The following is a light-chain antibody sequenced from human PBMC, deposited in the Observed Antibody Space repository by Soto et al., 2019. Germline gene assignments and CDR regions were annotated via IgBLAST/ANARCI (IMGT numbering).Light chain of an antibody. J-gene: IGKJ2*01. Sequence: EIVLTQSPGTLSLSPGDRATLSCRASQRVTSNYIAWYQQRPGQAPRLLISRASTRATGVPDRFSGGGSGTDFTLTISSLEPEDFAVYFCQQYGGSPHTFGPGTKLEIK. CDR3: QQYGGSPHT. CDR2: RAS. CDR1: QRVTSNY. V-gene: IGKV3-20*01.